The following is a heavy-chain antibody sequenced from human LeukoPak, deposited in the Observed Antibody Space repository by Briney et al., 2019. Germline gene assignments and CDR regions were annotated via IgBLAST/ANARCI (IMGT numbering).Heavy chain of an antibody. J-gene: IGHJ4*02. CDR3: ARPNGGSSSWYGVDY. Sequence: GESLKISCKGSGYSFTSYWIGWVRQMPGKGLEWKGIIYPGDSDTRYSPSFQGQVTISADKSISTAYLQWSSLKASDTAMYYCARPNGGSSSWYGVDYWGQGTLVTVSS. V-gene: IGHV5-51*01. CDR1: GYSFTSYW. D-gene: IGHD6-13*01. CDR2: IYPGDSDT.